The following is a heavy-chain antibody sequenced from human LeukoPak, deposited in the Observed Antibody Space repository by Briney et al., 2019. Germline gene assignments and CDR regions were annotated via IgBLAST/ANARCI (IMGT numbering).Heavy chain of an antibody. CDR1: GFTFSNYR. CDR2: ISSSGSAI. CDR3: AMGANPSQSTYFDF. J-gene: IGHJ4*02. Sequence: TGGSLRLSCAAPGFTFSNYRMNWVRQAPGKGLEWVSYISSSGSAIYHADSVKGRFTISRDNAKNSLYLQMNSLRAEDTAVYYCAMGANPSQSTYFDFWGQGTLVTVSS. V-gene: IGHV3-48*01. D-gene: IGHD3-16*01.